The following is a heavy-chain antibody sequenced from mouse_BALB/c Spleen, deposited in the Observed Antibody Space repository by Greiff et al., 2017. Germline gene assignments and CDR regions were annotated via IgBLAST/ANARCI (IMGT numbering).Heavy chain of an antibody. Sequence: QVHVKQSGAELMKPGASVKISCKATGYTFSSYWIEWVKQRPGHGLEWIGVILPGSGSTNYNEKFKGKATFTADTSSNTAYMQLSSLTSEDSAVYYCARGCYYGSSSYYFDYWGQGTTLTVSS. J-gene: IGHJ2*01. CDR3: ARGCYYGSSSYYFDY. CDR2: ILPGSGST. V-gene: IGHV1-9*01. CDR1: GYTFSSYW. D-gene: IGHD1-1*01.